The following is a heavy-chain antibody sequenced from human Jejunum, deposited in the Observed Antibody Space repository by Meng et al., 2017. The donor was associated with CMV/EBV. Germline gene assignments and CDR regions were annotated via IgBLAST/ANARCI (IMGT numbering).Heavy chain of an antibody. CDR2: IYYSGST. CDR3: ARGQRSYSGSYPEWFDP. CDR1: GGSISSGDYY. D-gene: IGHD1-26*01. J-gene: IGHJ5*02. Sequence: VQLQESGPGLVKPSQTLSLTCTVSGGSISSGDYYWSWIRQPPGKGLEWIGCIYYSGSTYYNPSLKGRVTISVDTSKNQFSLNLSSATAADTAVYYCARGQRSYSGSYPEWFDPWGQGTLVTVSS. V-gene: IGHV4-30-4*01.